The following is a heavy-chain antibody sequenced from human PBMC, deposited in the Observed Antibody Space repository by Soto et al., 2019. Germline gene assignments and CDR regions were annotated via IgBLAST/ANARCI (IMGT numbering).Heavy chain of an antibody. V-gene: IGHV4-39*01. D-gene: IGHD4-17*01. J-gene: IGHJ4*02. Sequence: PSETLSLTCTVSGGSISSSSYYWGWIRQPPGKGLEWIGSIYYSGSTYYNPSLKSRVTISVDTSKNQFSLKLSSVTAADTAVYYCASLLLRANFDYWRQGTLVTVSS. CDR2: IYYSGST. CDR3: ASLLLRANFDY. CDR1: GGSISSSSYY.